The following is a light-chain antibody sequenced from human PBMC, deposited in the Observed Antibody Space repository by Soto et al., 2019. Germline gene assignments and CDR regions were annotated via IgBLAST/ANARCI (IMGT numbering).Light chain of an antibody. V-gene: IGLV2-8*01. CDR2: EVS. Sequence: QSALTQSPSASGSPGQSVTISCTGTSSDVGGYNYVSWYQQHPGKAPKLMIYEVSKRPSGIADRFSDYKSGNTASLTVSGLKAEDEADYYCSSFAGNIHHVVLGGGTKVTVL. J-gene: IGLJ2*01. CDR1: SSDVGGYNY. CDR3: SSFAGNIHHVV.